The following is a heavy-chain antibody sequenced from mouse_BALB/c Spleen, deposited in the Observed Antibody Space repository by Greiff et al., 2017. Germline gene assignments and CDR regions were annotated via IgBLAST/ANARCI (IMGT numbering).Heavy chain of an antibody. Sequence: DVQLVESGGGLVQPGGSLKLSCAASGFTFSSYGMSWVRQTPDKRLELVATINSNGGSTYYPDSVKGRFTISRDNAKNTLYLQMSSLKSEDTAMYYCARGGRYDGAGAMDYWGQGTSVTVSS. CDR2: INSNGGST. CDR3: ARGGRYDGAGAMDY. CDR1: GFTFSSYG. J-gene: IGHJ4*01. D-gene: IGHD2-14*01. V-gene: IGHV5-6-3*01.